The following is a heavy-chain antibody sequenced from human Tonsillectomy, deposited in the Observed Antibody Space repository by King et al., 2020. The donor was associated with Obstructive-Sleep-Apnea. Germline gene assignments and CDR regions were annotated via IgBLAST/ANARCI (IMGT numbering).Heavy chain of an antibody. J-gene: IGHJ3*02. CDR3: SRGVPRSKLESGWAPFDI. D-gene: IGHD6-19*01. CDR1: DGSIRNYY. Sequence: QLQESGPGLVKPSETLSLTCTVSDGSIRNYYWTWIRQPPGKGLEWIGYIYYIGSTNCNPSLQSRVTVSVDTSKNQLTLNLTSVTAADTAVYYFSRGVPRSKLESGWAPFDIWGQGTMVTVSS. CDR2: IYYIGST. V-gene: IGHV4-59*01.